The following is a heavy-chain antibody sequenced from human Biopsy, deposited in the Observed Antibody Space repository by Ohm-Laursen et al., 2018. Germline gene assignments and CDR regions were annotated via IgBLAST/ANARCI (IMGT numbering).Heavy chain of an antibody. CDR3: ARGSNDFGGLYFPR. D-gene: IGHD4-23*01. Sequence: SDTLSLTCTVSGGSFTGHYWSWIRQPPGKGLEWIGHISYTGYTSYNASIKSRVTISVDTSRNHFSLRLSSLTAADTAVYYCARGSNDFGGLYFPRWGQGTLLTVSS. CDR1: GGSFTGHY. CDR2: ISYTGYT. J-gene: IGHJ4*02. V-gene: IGHV4-59*11.